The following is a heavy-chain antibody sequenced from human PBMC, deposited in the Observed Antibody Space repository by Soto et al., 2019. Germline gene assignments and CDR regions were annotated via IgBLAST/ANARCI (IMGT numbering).Heavy chain of an antibody. D-gene: IGHD6-13*01. Sequence: SETLSLTCAVYGGSFSGYYWSWIRQPPGKGLEWIGEINHSGSTNYNPSLKSRVTISVDTSKNQFSLKLSSVTAADTAVYYCARGPWGAAAGTYFDYWGQGTLVTVSS. CDR1: GGSFSGYY. CDR2: INHSGST. V-gene: IGHV4-34*01. J-gene: IGHJ4*02. CDR3: ARGPWGAAAGTYFDY.